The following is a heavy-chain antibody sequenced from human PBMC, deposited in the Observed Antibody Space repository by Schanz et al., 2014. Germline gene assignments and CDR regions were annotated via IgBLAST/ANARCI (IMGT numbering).Heavy chain of an antibody. Sequence: EVQLVESGGGLVQPGGSLRLSCAASGFSFSGSGMHWVRQAPGEGLEWLSYISRDGTTSYYADSVKGRFTISRDNAKNSLYLEMTSLRGEDTAVYYCARENLNWEAFDIWGQGTVVTVSS. CDR3: ARENLNWEAFDI. D-gene: IGHD7-27*01. CDR2: ISRDGTTS. J-gene: IGHJ3*02. V-gene: IGHV3-48*04. CDR1: GFSFSGSG.